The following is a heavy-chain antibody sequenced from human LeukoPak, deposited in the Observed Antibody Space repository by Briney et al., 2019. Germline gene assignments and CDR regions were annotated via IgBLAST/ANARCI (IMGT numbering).Heavy chain of an antibody. Sequence: PSETLSLTCTFSGGSVGSSAFYRGWIRQPPGKGLEWIGSIHYTGNTYYNSSLRNRVTISVDSSRNQFSLRLTSVTAADTAVYYCARHSSRLRHFDSWGQGTLVTVSS. J-gene: IGHJ4*02. D-gene: IGHD2-15*01. V-gene: IGHV4-39*01. CDR1: GGSVGSSAFY. CDR2: IHYTGNT. CDR3: ARHSSRLRHFDS.